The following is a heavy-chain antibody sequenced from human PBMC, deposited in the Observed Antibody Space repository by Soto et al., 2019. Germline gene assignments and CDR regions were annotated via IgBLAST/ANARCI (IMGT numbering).Heavy chain of an antibody. V-gene: IGHV1-18*01. Sequence: QVQLVQSGAEVKKPGASVKVSCKASGYTFTNYGFSWVRQAPGQGLEWMGWISGYNGNTNYAERLQGRVTMTTDTTTSPAYMELKSLRYDDTAVYYRAREGQLGYWGQGTPVTVSS. CDR3: AREGQLGY. J-gene: IGHJ4*02. D-gene: IGHD6-6*01. CDR1: GYTFTNYG. CDR2: ISGYNGNT.